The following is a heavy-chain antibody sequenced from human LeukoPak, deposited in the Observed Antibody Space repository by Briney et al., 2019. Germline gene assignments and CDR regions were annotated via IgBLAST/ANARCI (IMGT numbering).Heavy chain of an antibody. CDR3: ARDASVGYYGSGSYHPPDY. CDR2: INPSGGST. Sequence: ASVKVSCKASGYTFTSYYMHWVRQAPGQGLEWMGIINPSGGSTSYAQKFQGRVTMTRDMSTSTVYMELSSLRSEDTAVYYCARDASVGYYGSGSYHPPDYWGQGTLVTVSS. V-gene: IGHV1-46*01. CDR1: GYTFTSYY. J-gene: IGHJ4*02. D-gene: IGHD3-10*01.